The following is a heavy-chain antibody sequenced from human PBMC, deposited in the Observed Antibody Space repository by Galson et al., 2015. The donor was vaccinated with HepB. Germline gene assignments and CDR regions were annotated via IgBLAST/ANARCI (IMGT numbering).Heavy chain of an antibody. CDR3: AREGFGDGDSLLDY. J-gene: IGHJ4*02. CDR2: IYYSGRT. CDR1: GCSISSGGYY. V-gene: IGHV4-31*03. Sequence: TLSLTCTVSGCSISSGGYYWSWIRQHPGKGLEWIGYIYYSGRTYYNPSLKSRVTISVDTSKNQFSLKLSSVTAADTAVYYCAREGFGDGDSLLDYWGQGTLVTVSS. D-gene: IGHD4-17*01.